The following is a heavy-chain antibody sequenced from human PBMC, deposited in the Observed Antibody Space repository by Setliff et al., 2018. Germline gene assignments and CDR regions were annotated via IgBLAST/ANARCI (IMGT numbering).Heavy chain of an antibody. V-gene: IGHV1-2*02. Sequence: ASVKVSCKASGYIFRDYSIHWVRQAPGQGLEWMGWINPNSGGREYAEAFQGRVTMTGDTSIRTAFMELSGLTSDDTAVYYCAGPFDVGPYPRPIDGLDLWGQGTRVTVSS. CDR1: GYIFRDYS. J-gene: IGHJ3*01. CDR2: INPNSGGR. CDR3: AGPFDVGPYPRPIDGLDL. D-gene: IGHD3-9*01.